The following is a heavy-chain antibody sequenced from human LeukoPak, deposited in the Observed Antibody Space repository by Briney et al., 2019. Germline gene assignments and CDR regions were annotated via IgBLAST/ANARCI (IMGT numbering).Heavy chain of an antibody. Sequence: GGSLRLSCAASGFTFRTYNMNWVRQAPGKGLEWVSTISSSSYYIYYADSVKGRFTISRDNAKNSLYLQMNSLRAEDTAVYYCARVPSSGRYDYWGQGTLVTVSS. J-gene: IGHJ4*02. CDR2: ISSSSYYI. CDR3: ARVPSSGRYDY. V-gene: IGHV3-21*01. CDR1: GFTFRTYN. D-gene: IGHD6-19*01.